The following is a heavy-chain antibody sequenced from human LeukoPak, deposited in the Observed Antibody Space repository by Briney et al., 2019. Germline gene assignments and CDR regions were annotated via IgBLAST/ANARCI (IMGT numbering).Heavy chain of an antibody. Sequence: SETLTLPCAMSGGFFSDNYWRWLRQPPGKGLEWIGEINQSGTTNYNPSLKSPVTISVDTSTNQFSLKLSSVTAADTAVYYCARTSKSPYDYVWGSDQLPYLFDYWGQGTLVTVSS. CDR1: GGFFSDNY. CDR3: ARTSKSPYDYVWGSDQLPYLFDY. J-gene: IGHJ4*02. D-gene: IGHD3-16*02. CDR2: INQSGTT. V-gene: IGHV4-34*01.